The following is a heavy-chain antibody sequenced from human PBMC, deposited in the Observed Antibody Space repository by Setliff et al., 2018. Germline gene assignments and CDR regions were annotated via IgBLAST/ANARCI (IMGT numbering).Heavy chain of an antibody. CDR3: ARNIGMGQRDYFDY. D-gene: IGHD5-18*01. V-gene: IGHV1-69*13. J-gene: IGHJ4*02. Sequence: SVKVSCKASGGTFNTYAINWVRQAPGQGLAWMGGIVPVFGTRNYARKFQGRVTFSADDSANTAYMELTSLTSEDTAVYYCARNIGMGQRDYFDYWGQGTVVTVSS. CDR1: GGTFNTYA. CDR2: IVPVFGTR.